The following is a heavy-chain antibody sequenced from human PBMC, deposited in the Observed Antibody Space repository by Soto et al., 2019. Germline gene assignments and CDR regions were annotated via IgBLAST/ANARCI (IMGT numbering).Heavy chain of an antibody. CDR3: ARDCSSPSCSMVCGTGV. J-gene: IGHJ6*02. CDR2: IIPILGIA. V-gene: IGHV1-69*02. Sequence: QVQLVQSGAEVKKPGSSVKVSCKASGGTFSSYTISWVRQAPGQGLEWMGRIIPILGIANYAQKFQGRVTFTADKATIASYLELSSLRSEDTDGYYGARDCSSPSCSMVCGTGVWGQGTTVTVSS. D-gene: IGHD2-2*01. CDR1: GGTFSSYT.